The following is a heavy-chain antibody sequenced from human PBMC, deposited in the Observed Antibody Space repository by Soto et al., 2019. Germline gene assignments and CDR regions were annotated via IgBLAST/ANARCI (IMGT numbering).Heavy chain of an antibody. CDR1: GFTFSSYA. V-gene: IGHV3-23*01. D-gene: IGHD6-19*01. CDR2: ISGSGGST. Sequence: EVQLLESGGGLVQPGGSLRLSCAASGFTFSSYAMSWVRQAPGKGLEWVSAISGSGGSTYYADSVKGRFTISRDNSKNTLYLQMNSLRAEDTAVYYCSKDRRGCCSSGCYAFDYWGQGTLVTVSS. J-gene: IGHJ4*02. CDR3: SKDRRGCCSSGCYAFDY.